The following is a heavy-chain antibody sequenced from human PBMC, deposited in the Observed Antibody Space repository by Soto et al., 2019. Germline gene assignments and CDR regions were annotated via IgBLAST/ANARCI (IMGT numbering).Heavy chain of an antibody. V-gene: IGHV4-59*07. CDR2: IDHNGNT. Sequence: QVQLQASGPGLVKPSDTLSLTCTVSGGSIRSYFWSWIRQAPGKRLEWIGYIDHNGNTNHNPSLKSRLTLSEDTSSNQLSLKLKSVPDADAPVYSCEVPGPAGLWGRGPLVTVSS. J-gene: IGHJ2*01. D-gene: IGHD3-10*01. CDR3: EVPGPAGL. CDR1: GGSIRSYF.